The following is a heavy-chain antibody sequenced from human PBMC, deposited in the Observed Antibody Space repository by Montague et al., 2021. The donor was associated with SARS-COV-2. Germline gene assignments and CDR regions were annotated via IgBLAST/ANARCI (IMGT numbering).Heavy chain of an antibody. D-gene: IGHD3-10*01. J-gene: IGHJ4*02. CDR2: ITGTNNGI. CDR3: ARSLFYGSGGYFDF. CDR1: GFTFSDFY. V-gene: IGHV3-11*03. Sequence: SLRLSCTGSGFTFSDFYINWVRQAPGKGLEWLSFITGTNNGIRYSHSVKGRFTVSRDNAHSSVYLHLDSLTAEDTAVYYCARSLFYGSGGYFDFWGQGTLVAVSS.